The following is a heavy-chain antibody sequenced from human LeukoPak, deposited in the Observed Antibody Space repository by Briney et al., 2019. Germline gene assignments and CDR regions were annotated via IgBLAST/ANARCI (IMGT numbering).Heavy chain of an antibody. CDR2: IYHSGST. CDR1: GYSISSGYY. Sequence: SETLSLTCTVSGYSISSGYYWGWIRQPPGKGLEWIGSIYHSGSTYYNPSLKSRVTISVDTSKNQFSLKLSSVTAADTAVYYCARDLMITFGGVIVDYWGQGTLVTVSS. CDR3: ARDLMITFGGVIVDY. V-gene: IGHV4-38-2*02. D-gene: IGHD3-16*02. J-gene: IGHJ4*02.